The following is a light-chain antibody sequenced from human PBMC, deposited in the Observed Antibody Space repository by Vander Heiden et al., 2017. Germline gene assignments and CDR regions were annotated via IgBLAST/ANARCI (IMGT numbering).Light chain of an antibody. J-gene: IGKJ4*01. V-gene: IGKV2D-29*02. CDR2: EVS. CDR1: QSLLHSDGHTY. CDR3: FQNTQFPPT. Sequence: TVMTQTPLSLSVTPGQPASISCKSSQSLLHSDGHTYLYWYLQKPGLSPQLLIYEVSNRFSGVPDRFSGSGSGTDFTLKISRVQAEDVGIYYCFQNTQFPPTFGGGTKVDI.